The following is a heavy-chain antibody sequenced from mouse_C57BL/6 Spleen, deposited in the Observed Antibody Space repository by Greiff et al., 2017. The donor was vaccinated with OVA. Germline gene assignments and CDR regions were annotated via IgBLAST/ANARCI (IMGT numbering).Heavy chain of an antibody. V-gene: IGHV1-55*01. CDR3: ARGGDGPRGY. CDR1: GYTFTSYW. Sequence: QVQLQQSGAELVKPGASVQMSCKASGYTFTSYWITWVKQRPGQGLEWIGDIYPGSGSTNYNEKFKSKATLTVDTSSSTAYMKLSSLKSEDSAVYYCARGGDGPRGYWGQGTTLTVSS. CDR2: IYPGSGST. D-gene: IGHD2-3*01. J-gene: IGHJ2*01.